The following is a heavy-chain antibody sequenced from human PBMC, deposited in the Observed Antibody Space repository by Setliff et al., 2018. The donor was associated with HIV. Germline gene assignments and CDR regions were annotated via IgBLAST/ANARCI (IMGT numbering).Heavy chain of an antibody. CDR2: IGGHGCII. CDR3: SAVPWGHSSLIIDH. Sequence: PGGSLRLSCAASGLTFSSYEMNWVRQAPGKGLEWISFIGGHGCIIHYADSVKGRFTISRDNAKNSVYLQMHSLRVEDTAVYYCSAVPWGHSSLIIDHWGQGTPVTVSS. J-gene: IGHJ4*02. V-gene: IGHV3-48*03. CDR1: GLTFSSYE. D-gene: IGHD3-16*01.